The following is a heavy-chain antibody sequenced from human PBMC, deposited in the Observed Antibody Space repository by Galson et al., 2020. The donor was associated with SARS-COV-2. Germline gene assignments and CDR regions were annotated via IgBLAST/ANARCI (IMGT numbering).Heavy chain of an antibody. CDR1: GGTFSSYA. CDR2: IIPIFGTA. Sequence: SVKVSCKASGGTFSSYAISWVRQAPGQGLEWMGGIIPIFGTANYAQKFQGRVTITADESTRTAYMELSSLRSEDTAVYYCARVPEYCSSTSCSYYYYYYYMDVWGKGTTVTVSS. CDR3: ARVPEYCSSTSCSYYYYYYYMDV. J-gene: IGHJ6*03. D-gene: IGHD2-2*01. V-gene: IGHV1-69*13.